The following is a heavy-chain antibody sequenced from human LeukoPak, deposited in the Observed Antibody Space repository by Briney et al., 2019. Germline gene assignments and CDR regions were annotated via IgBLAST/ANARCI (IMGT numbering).Heavy chain of an antibody. V-gene: IGHV3-9*01. CDR2: VSWNSGNV. CDR3: AKAVYGDFQSTVDY. J-gene: IGHJ4*02. CDR1: GFSFEDYA. D-gene: IGHD4-17*01. Sequence: GGSLRLSCAASGFSFEDYAMHWVRQPPGKGLEWASGVSWNSGNVGYADSVKGRFTISRDNAKNFLYLQMSSLRAEDTALYYCAKAVYGDFQSTVDYWGRGTLVTVSS.